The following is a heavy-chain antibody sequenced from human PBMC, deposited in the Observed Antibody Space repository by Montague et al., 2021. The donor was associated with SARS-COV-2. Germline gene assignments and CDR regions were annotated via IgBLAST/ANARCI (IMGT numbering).Heavy chain of an antibody. D-gene: IGHD3-10*01. V-gene: IGHV3-20*01. CDR3: SRGGGMIRGVVDF. CDR1: GFTFDDYG. CDR2: ISRSGDST. J-gene: IGHJ4*02. Sequence: SLRLSCAASGFTFDDYGMSWVRQAPGKGLEWVCGISRSGDSTAYGDSVKGRFTISRDNAKNSLYLQMSSLRVEDTAFYHCSRGGGMIRGVVDFWGQGILVSVSS.